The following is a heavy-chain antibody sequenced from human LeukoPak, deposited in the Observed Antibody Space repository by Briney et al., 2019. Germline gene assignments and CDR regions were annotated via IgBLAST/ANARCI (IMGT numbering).Heavy chain of an antibody. Sequence: PGGSLRLSCAASGFTFSTSAMNWVRQVPGKGLEWASSIDYDSSHIYYAASVRGRFTISRDNARDSVYLQMDSLRVEDTAVYYCTRDPLRYLRVGHYDYWGQGTLVSASS. CDR2: IDYDSSHI. CDR1: GFTFSTSA. V-gene: IGHV3-21*01. D-gene: IGHD3-9*01. J-gene: IGHJ4*02. CDR3: TRDPLRYLRVGHYDY.